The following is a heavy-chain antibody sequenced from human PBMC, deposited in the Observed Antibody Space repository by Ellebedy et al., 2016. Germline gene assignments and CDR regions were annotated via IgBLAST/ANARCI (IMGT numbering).Heavy chain of an antibody. D-gene: IGHD5-24*01. CDR3: ARRYVEMAPPSQDAFDI. CDR2: ISTNGGTT. Sequence: GGSLRLXCSASGFTFSTYQMHWVRQAPGKRLEYVSAISTNGGTTYYADSVKGRFTISRDNSKNTVYLQMDSLRAEDTAVYYCARRYVEMAPPSQDAFDIWGQGTMVTVSS. J-gene: IGHJ3*02. CDR1: GFTFSTYQ. V-gene: IGHV3-64*04.